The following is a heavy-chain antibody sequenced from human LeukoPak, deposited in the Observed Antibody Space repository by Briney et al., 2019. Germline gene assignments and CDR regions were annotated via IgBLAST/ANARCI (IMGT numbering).Heavy chain of an antibody. CDR2: IWYDGSNK. J-gene: IGHJ4*02. CDR3: ARESLIRSDGSTFDY. D-gene: IGHD2-15*01. CDR1: GFTFSSYG. V-gene: IGHV3-33*01. Sequence: GGSLRLSCAASGFTFSSYGMHWVRQAPGKGLEWVAVIWYDGSNKYYADSVKGRFTISRDNSKNTLYLQMNSLRAEDTAVYYCARESLIRSDGSTFDYWGQGTLVTVSS.